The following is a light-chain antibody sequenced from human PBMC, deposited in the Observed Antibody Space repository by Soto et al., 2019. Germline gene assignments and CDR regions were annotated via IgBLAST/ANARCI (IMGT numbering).Light chain of an antibody. Sequence: QSALTQPASVSGSPGQSITISCIGTSSDVGGYNYVSWYQQHPGKAPKLMIYDVSNRPSGVSNRFSGSKSGNTASLTISGLQAEDEADYYCSSYTSISTLVFGGGTQLTVL. V-gene: IGLV2-14*01. J-gene: IGLJ2*01. CDR1: SSDVGGYNY. CDR3: SSYTSISTLV. CDR2: DVS.